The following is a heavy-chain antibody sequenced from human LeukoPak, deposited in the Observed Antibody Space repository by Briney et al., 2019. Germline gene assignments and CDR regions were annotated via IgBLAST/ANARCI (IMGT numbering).Heavy chain of an antibody. J-gene: IGHJ4*02. V-gene: IGHV4-34*01. D-gene: IGHD3-22*01. CDR1: GGSFSGYY. Sequence: SETLSLTCAVYGGSFSGYYWSWIRQPPGKGLEWIGEINHSGSTNYNPSLKSRVTISVDTSKNQFSLKLSSVTAADTAVYYCARGGFYDSSGYYYYYFDYWGQGTLVTVSS. CDR3: ARGGFYDSSGYYYYYFDY. CDR2: INHSGST.